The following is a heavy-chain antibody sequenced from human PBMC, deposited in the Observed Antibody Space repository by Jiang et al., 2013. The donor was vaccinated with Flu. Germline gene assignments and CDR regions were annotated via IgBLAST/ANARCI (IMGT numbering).Heavy chain of an antibody. D-gene: IGHD2-15*01. V-gene: IGHV1-69*01. Sequence: SGAEVKKPGSSVKVSCKASGGTFSSYAISWVRQAPGQGLEWMGGIIPIFGTANYAQKFQGRVTITADESTSTAYMELSSLRSEDTAVYYCATLGYCSGGSCYSADDYWGQGTLVTVSS. CDR3: ATLGYCSGGSCYSADDY. J-gene: IGHJ4*02. CDR2: IIPIFGTA. CDR1: GGTFSSYA.